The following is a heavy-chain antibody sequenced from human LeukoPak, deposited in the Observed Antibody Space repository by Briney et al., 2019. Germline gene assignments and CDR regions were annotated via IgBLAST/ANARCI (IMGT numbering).Heavy chain of an antibody. Sequence: SETLSLTCTVSGYSISSGYYWGWIRQPPGKGLEWIGTIFHSGSTYSNPSLKNRVTISVDTSKNQFSLNLSSVTAADTAVYYCARVGYYPDYYMDVWGKGTTVTVSS. CDR3: ARVGYYPDYYMDV. V-gene: IGHV4-38-2*02. CDR1: GYSISSGYY. D-gene: IGHD2-21*01. CDR2: IFHSGST. J-gene: IGHJ6*03.